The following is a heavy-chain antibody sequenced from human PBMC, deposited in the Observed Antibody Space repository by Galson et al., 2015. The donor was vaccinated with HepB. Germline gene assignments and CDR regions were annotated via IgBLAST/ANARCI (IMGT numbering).Heavy chain of an antibody. V-gene: IGHV3-23*01. J-gene: IGHJ4*02. CDR2: IGVNDGSI. CDR3: AKGRPERPPEHRGYDLPDY. Sequence: SLRLSCAASGFTFSSYAMNWVRQAPGKGLEWVSGIGVNDGSIYYANSVKGRFTISRDNSKNTLYLQVNGLRVEDTAIYYCAKGRPERPPEHRGYDLPDYWGQGTLGTVSS. D-gene: IGHD5-12*01. CDR1: GFTFSSYA.